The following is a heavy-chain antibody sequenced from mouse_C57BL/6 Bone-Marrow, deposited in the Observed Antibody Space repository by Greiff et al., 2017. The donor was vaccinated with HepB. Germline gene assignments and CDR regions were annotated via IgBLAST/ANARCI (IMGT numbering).Heavy chain of an antibody. CDR2: IWTGGGT. J-gene: IGHJ1*03. V-gene: IGHV2-9-1*01. CDR3: ARKGINYYGSSYGYFDV. Sequence: VQLVESGPGLVAPSQSLSITCTVSGFSLTSYAISWVRQPPGKGLEWLGVIWTGGGTNYNSALKSRLSISKDNSKSQVFLKMNSLQTDDTARYYCARKGINYYGSSYGYFDVWGTGTTVTVSS. CDR1: GFSLTSYA. D-gene: IGHD1-1*01.